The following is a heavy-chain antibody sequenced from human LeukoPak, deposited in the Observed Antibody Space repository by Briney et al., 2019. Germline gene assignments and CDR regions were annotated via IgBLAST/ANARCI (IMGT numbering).Heavy chain of an antibody. J-gene: IGHJ4*02. CDR1: GFTFSSYA. D-gene: IGHD6-13*01. Sequence: GGSLRLSCAASGFTFSSYAMHWVRQAPGKGLEWVAVISYDGSNKYYADSVKGRFTISRDNSKNTLYLQMNSLRAEDTAVYYCARGWLAAAGNADYWGQGTLVTVSS. CDR3: ARGWLAAAGNADY. CDR2: ISYDGSNK. V-gene: IGHV3-30-3*01.